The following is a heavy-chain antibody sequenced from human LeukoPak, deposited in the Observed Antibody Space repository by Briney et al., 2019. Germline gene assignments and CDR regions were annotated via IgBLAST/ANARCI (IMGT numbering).Heavy chain of an antibody. D-gene: IGHD5-18*01. Sequence: PGGSLRLSCAASGFTFGSYGMHWVRQAPGKGLEWVAVIWYDGSNKYYADSVKGRFTISRDNSKKTLYLQMNNLRAEGTAVHYCARKKRVDTDSIMVYYYYAMDVWGQGTTVTVSS. V-gene: IGHV3-33*01. CDR3: ARKKRVDTDSIMVYYYYAMDV. CDR2: IWYDGSNK. CDR1: GFTFGSYG. J-gene: IGHJ6*02.